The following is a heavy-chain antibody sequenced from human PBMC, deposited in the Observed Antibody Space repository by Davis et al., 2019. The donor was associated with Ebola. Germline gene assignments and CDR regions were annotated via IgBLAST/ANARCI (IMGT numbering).Heavy chain of an antibody. J-gene: IGHJ6*02. Sequence: ASVKVSCKASGYTFTSYGITWVRQAPGQGLEWMGWISAYNGDTSYAQKFQGRVTMTTDTSTSTAYMELRSLRSDDTAVYYCARDLGAYGGLDVWGQGTTVTVSS. D-gene: IGHD2-21*01. CDR2: ISAYNGDT. CDR1: GYTFTSYG. CDR3: ARDLGAYGGLDV. V-gene: IGHV1-18*01.